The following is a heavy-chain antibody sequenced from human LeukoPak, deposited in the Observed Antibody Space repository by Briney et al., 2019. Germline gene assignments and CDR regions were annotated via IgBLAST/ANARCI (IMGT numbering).Heavy chain of an antibody. CDR1: GGSFSGYY. D-gene: IGHD1-26*01. J-gene: IGHJ4*02. CDR3: ARGGSGTVGATTFDS. Sequence: PSETLSLTCAVYGGSFSGYYWSWIRQPPGKGLEWIGEINHSGSTNYNPSLKSRGTISVDTSKNKFYLKLSSVTAAATAVYYCARGGSGTVGATTFDSWGQGTLVTVSS. CDR2: INHSGST. V-gene: IGHV4-34*01.